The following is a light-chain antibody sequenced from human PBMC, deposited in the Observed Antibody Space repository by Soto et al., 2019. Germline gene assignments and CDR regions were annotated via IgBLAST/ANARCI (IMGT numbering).Light chain of an antibody. CDR3: MQALQVPST. CDR1: QSLLNRNGNSN. J-gene: IGKJ1*01. Sequence: DIVMTQSPLSLPVTPGEPASISCRSSQSLLNRNGNSNLHWYLQKPGQSPQLLIYLGSNRASGVPDRFSGSGSGTDFTLKISRVEAEDVGVYYCMQALQVPSTFGQGTKVDIK. V-gene: IGKV2-28*01. CDR2: LGS.